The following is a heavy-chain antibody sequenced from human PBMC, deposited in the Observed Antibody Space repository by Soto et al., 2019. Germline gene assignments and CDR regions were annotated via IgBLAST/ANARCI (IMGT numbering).Heavy chain of an antibody. V-gene: IGHV3-33*01. J-gene: IGHJ4*02. CDR1: GFTFSDYV. CDR2: IWYDGSKI. Sequence: QVQLVESGGGVVQPGRSLRLSCAASGFTFSDYVMRWVRQAPGKGLEWVAVIWYDGSKIEYADSVKGRFTISRDNFKNTLYLQMNTLRAEDTAVYYCARGDYWGQGTLVTVSS. CDR3: ARGDY.